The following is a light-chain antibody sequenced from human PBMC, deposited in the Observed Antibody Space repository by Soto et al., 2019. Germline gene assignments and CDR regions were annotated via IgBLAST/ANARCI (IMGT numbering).Light chain of an antibody. Sequence: DIQITQSPSSLSASVGDRVTITCRASESIINYISWYQQKPGKAPKLLIYAASSLHSGVPSRFRGGGSGTDFTLTISSLQPEDFATYYCHESYSIPYTFGQGTKVEIK. V-gene: IGKV1-39*01. CDR3: HESYSIPYT. J-gene: IGKJ2*01. CDR2: AAS. CDR1: ESIINY.